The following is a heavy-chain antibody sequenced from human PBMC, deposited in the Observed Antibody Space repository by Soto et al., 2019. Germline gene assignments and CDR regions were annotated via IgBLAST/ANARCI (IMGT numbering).Heavy chain of an antibody. CDR3: ARDFAKVVRTTAGGDYYYYMDV. CDR1: GGSISSYY. Sequence: QVQLQESGPGLVKPSETLSLTCTVSGGSISSYYWSWIRQPPGKGLEWIGYIYYSGSTNYNPSLKSRVTISVDTSKNQFSLKLSSVTAADTAVYYCARDFAKVVRTTAGGDYYYYMDVWGKGTTVTVSS. CDR2: IYYSGST. V-gene: IGHV4-59*01. D-gene: IGHD2-2*01. J-gene: IGHJ6*03.